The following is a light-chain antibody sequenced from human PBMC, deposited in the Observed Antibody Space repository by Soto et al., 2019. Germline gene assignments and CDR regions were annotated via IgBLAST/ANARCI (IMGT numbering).Light chain of an antibody. J-gene: IGLJ3*02. V-gene: IGLV1-44*01. CDR2: TNN. CDR1: STNIGRNS. CDR3: AAWDDNLSGWV. Sequence: QSVLTQPPSASGTPGQRVSISCSGSSTNIGRNSISWYQNLPGTAPKLLIYTNNQRPSGVPARFSGSKSGTSASLAISGLQSEDEADYYCAAWDDNLSGWVFGGGTKVTVL.